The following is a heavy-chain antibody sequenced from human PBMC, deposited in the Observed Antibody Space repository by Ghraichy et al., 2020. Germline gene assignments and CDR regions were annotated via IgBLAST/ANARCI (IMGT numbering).Heavy chain of an antibody. Sequence: SETLSLTCTVSGGSISSYYWSWIRQPPGKGLEWIGYIYYSGSTNYNPSLKSRVTISVDTSKNQFSLKLSSVTAADTAVYYCARGTVYYYGSGSYYREPNWFDPWGQGTLVTVSS. CDR1: GGSISSYY. CDR2: IYYSGST. V-gene: IGHV4-59*01. D-gene: IGHD3-10*01. CDR3: ARGTVYYYGSGSYYREPNWFDP. J-gene: IGHJ5*02.